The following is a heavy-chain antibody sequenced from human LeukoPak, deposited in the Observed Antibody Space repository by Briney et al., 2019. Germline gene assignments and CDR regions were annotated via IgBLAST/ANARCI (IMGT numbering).Heavy chain of an antibody. D-gene: IGHD3-9*01. CDR1: GFTFSSYG. CDR2: ISHDGSNK. CDR3: AKSLLRYFDWLVYGMDV. J-gene: IGHJ6*02. Sequence: GGSLRLSCAASGFTFSSYGMHWVRQAPGKGLEWVAVISHDGSNKYYADSVKGRFTISRDNSKNTLYLQMNSLRAEDTAVYYCAKSLLRYFDWLVYGMDVWGQGTTVTVSS. V-gene: IGHV3-30*18.